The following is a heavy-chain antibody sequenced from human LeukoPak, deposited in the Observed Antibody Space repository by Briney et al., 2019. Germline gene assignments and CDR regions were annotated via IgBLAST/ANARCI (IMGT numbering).Heavy chain of an antibody. Sequence: PGGSLRLSCAASGFTFDSYWMHWVRQAPGKGLVWVSRSNADGKSVSYADSVKGRFTISRDNAKNTLYLEMNSLRAEDTAVYHCARECWESRCHYVDSWGQGTLVTVSS. CDR3: ARECWESRCHYVDS. CDR2: SNADGKSV. D-gene: IGHD1-26*01. J-gene: IGHJ4*02. CDR1: GFTFDSYW. V-gene: IGHV3-74*01.